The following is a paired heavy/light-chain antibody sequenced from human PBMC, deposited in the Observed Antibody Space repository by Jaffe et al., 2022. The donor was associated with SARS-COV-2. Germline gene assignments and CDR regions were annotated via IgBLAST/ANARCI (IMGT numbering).Light chain of an antibody. J-gene: IGKJ1*01. CDR3: QQYNNWPPK. V-gene: IGKV3-15*01. CDR2: GAS. Sequence: EIVMTQSPATLSVSPGERATLSCRASQSVSSNLAWYQQKPGQAPRLLIYGASTRATGIPARFSGSGSGTEFTLTISSLQSEDFAVYYCQQYNNWPPKFGQGTKVEIK. CDR1: QSVSSN.
Heavy chain of an antibody. CDR3: ARDPPLAAAGHEGWFDP. CDR1: GYTFTSYA. J-gene: IGHJ5*02. Sequence: QVQLVQSGAEVKKPGASVKVSCKASGYTFTSYAMHWVRQAPGQRLEWMGWINAGNGNTKYSQKFQGRVTITRDTSASTAYMELSSLRSEDTAVYYCARDPPLAAAGHEGWFDPWGQGTLVTVSS. D-gene: IGHD6-13*01. V-gene: IGHV1-3*01. CDR2: INAGNGNT.